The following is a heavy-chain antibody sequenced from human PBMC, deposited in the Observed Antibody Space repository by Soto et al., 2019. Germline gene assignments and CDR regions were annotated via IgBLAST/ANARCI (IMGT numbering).Heavy chain of an antibody. Sequence: QVQLVQSGAEVKKPGASVKVSCKASGYTFTSYGISWVRQAPGQGLEWMGWISAYNGNTNYAQKLQDRVTMTTDTSTSTAYMELRSLRSDDTAVYYCARDQYPPVVVPAAGGGNNWFDPWGQGTLVTVSS. J-gene: IGHJ5*02. V-gene: IGHV1-18*01. CDR1: GYTFTSYG. CDR2: ISAYNGNT. D-gene: IGHD2-2*01. CDR3: ARDQYPPVVVPAAGGGNNWFDP.